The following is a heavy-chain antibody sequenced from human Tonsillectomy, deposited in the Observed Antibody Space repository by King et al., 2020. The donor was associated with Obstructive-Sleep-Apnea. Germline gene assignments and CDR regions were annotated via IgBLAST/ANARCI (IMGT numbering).Heavy chain of an antibody. Sequence: QLVQSGAEVKKPGASVKVSCQASGYTFNYYGISWVRQAPGQGLQWMGWISAYNGHTNFAQKLQGRVTMTIDTSTSTAYMELRGLRSDDTAVYYCARDGSPAWSRNYDPYHPMDVWGPGTTVTVSS. D-gene: IGHD3-16*01. CDR2: ISAYNGHT. CDR3: ARDGSPAWSRNYDPYHPMDV. CDR1: GYTFNYYG. V-gene: IGHV1-18*04. J-gene: IGHJ6*02.